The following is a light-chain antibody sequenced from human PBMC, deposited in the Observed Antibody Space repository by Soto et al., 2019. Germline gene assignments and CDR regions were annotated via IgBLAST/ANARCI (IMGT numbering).Light chain of an antibody. V-gene: IGKV1-5*03. CDR2: KAS. CDR3: QQYNSYPT. J-gene: IGKJ5*01. Sequence: DIPMTQSPSTLSASVGDRVTITYRASQSISSWLAWYQQKPGKAPKLLIYKASSLESGVPSRFSGSGSGTEFTLTISSLQPDDFATYYCQQYNSYPTFGQGTRLEIK. CDR1: QSISSW.